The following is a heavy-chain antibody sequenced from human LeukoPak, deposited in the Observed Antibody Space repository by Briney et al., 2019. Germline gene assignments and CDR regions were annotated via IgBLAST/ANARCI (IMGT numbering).Heavy chain of an antibody. Sequence: PGGSLRLSCAASGYTFSNHWMSWVRQAPGKGVEWVASIKQDGSEKNYADSVRGRFTISRDNAKNSLYLQMNSLRAEDTAVYYCARDGYTTSSVFRDWGQGTLVTVSS. J-gene: IGHJ4*02. CDR2: IKQDGSEK. V-gene: IGHV3-7*01. CDR3: ARDGYTTSSVFRD. CDR1: GYTFSNHW. D-gene: IGHD6-6*01.